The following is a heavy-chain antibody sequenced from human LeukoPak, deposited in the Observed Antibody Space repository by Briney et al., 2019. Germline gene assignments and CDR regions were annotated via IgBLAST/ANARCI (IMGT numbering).Heavy chain of an antibody. CDR2: INSDGSNT. V-gene: IGHV3-74*01. D-gene: IGHD3-3*01. J-gene: IGHJ6*03. CDR3: ARGGFGHNMDV. CDR1: EFTFSNYW. Sequence: GGSLRLSCVASEFTFSNYWLHWVRQAPGKGPVWVSRINSDGSNTIYADSVKGRFTISRDNTKNTVYLQMNSLRVEDTAIYYCARGGFGHNMDVWGKGTTVTVSS.